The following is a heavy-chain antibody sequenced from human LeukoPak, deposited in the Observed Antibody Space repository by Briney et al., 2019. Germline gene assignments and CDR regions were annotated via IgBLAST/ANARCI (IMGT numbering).Heavy chain of an antibody. V-gene: IGHV3-23*01. CDR2: ISGSGGST. D-gene: IGHD6-19*01. CDR3: AKAPGYSSGWYHD. J-gene: IGHJ4*02. Sequence: PGGSLRLSCAASGFTFSSYAMSWIRQAPGKGLEWVSAISGSGGSTYYADSVKGRFTISRDNSKNTLYLQMNSLRAEDTAVYYCAKAPGYSSGWYHDWGQGTLVTVSS. CDR1: GFTFSSYA.